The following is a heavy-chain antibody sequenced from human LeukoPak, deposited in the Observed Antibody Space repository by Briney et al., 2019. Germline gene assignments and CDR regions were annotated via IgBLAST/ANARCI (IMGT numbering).Heavy chain of an antibody. J-gene: IGHJ4*02. Sequence: GGSLRLSCAASGFTFDDYAMHWVRQAPGKGLEWVSGISWNSGSIGYADSVKGRFTISRDNAKNSLYLQMNSLRAEDTALYYCAKDCSSGWEGLDYWGQGTLVTVSS. CDR2: ISWNSGSI. CDR1: GFTFDDYA. D-gene: IGHD6-19*01. V-gene: IGHV3-9*01. CDR3: AKDCSSGWEGLDY.